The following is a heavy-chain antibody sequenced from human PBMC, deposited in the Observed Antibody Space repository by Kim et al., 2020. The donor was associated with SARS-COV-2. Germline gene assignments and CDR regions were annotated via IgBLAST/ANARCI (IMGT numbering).Heavy chain of an antibody. V-gene: IGHV3-49*04. J-gene: IGHJ4*02. D-gene: IGHD6-13*01. CDR2: IRSKAYGGTT. CDR3: TRAPGSSWGSFDY. Sequence: GGSLRLSCTASGFTFGDYAMSWVRQAPGKGLEWVGFIRSKAYGGTTEYAASVKGRFTISRDDSKSIAYLQMNSLKTEDTAVYYCTRAPGSSWGSFDYWGQGTLVTVSS. CDR1: GFTFGDYA.